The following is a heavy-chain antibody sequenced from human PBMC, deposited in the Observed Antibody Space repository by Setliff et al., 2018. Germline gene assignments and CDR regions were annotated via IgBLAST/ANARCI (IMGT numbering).Heavy chain of an antibody. V-gene: IGHV4-39*01. CDR2: IYSGGTT. J-gene: IGHJ4*02. CDR3: ARTGTYRYFDY. Sequence: PSETLSLTCKVSGDSMNSGVYYWAWIRQPPGKGLEWIGRIYSGGTTYYNSSLKCRVTISVDTSKSQFSLRLNSVTAADTAVYYCARTGTYRYFDYWGRGTLVTVSS. CDR1: GDSMNSGVYY. D-gene: IGHD1-1*01.